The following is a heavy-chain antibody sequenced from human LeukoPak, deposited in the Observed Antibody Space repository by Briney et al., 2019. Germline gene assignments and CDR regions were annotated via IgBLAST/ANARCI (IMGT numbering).Heavy chain of an antibody. CDR3: ARRRVRGVIDY. CDR2: IHYSGNT. J-gene: IGHJ4*02. D-gene: IGHD3-10*01. Sequence: SETLSLTCTVSGDSISTSNSYWGWIRQPPGKGLEWIGSIHYSGNTYYNASLKSRVTISVDTSKNQFSLKLSSVTAADTAVYYCARRRVRGVIDYWGQGTLVTVSS. V-gene: IGHV4-39*01. CDR1: GDSISTSNSY.